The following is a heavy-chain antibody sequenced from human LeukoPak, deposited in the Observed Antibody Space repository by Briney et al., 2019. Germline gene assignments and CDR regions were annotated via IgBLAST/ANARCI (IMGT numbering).Heavy chain of an antibody. CDR1: GXSISNSFW. Sequence: PSGTLSLTCAVSGXSISNSFWCNWVRQSPGKGLEWIGEIYQSGSTNYNPSLQSRVTISVDKSKNQFSLKLTSVTAADTAVYYCATSSHYSQRLWGQGTLVAVSS. D-gene: IGHD3-10*01. V-gene: IGHV4-4*02. CDR3: ATSSHYSQRL. J-gene: IGHJ4*02. CDR2: IYQSGST.